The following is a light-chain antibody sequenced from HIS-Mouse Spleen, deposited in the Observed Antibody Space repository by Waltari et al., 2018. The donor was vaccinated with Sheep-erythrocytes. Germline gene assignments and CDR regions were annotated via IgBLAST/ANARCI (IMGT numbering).Light chain of an antibody. Sequence: QSALTQPRSVSGSPGQSVTISCTGTSRDVGGHNYVSWYQQHPGKAPKLLIYDVSKRPSGVPDRFSGSKSGNTASLTISGLQAEDEADYYCCSYAGSYNHVFATGTKVTVL. CDR1: SRDVGGHNY. J-gene: IGLJ1*01. CDR3: CSYAGSYNHV. V-gene: IGLV2-11*01. CDR2: DVS.